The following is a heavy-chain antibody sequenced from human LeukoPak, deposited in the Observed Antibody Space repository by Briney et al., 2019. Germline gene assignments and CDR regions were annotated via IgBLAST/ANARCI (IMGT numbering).Heavy chain of an antibody. D-gene: IGHD2-2*01. Sequence: TSEPWSFTCTVSGGSISSSSYYWGWIRQPPGKGLEWIGSIYYSGSTYYNPSLTSRPTISVDTSKNQFSLKLSSVTAADTAVYYCARDYCSSTSCYGALYYYYYGMDVWGQGTTVTVSS. CDR3: ARDYCSSTSCYGALYYYYYGMDV. CDR2: IYYSGST. CDR1: GGSISSSSYY. V-gene: IGHV4-39*02. J-gene: IGHJ6*02.